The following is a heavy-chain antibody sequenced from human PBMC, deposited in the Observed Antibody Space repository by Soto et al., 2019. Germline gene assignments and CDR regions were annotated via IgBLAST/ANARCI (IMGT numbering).Heavy chain of an antibody. J-gene: IGHJ6*02. CDR3: YGMDV. CDR1: GYTFTRSG. CDR2: ISSYNGDT. Sequence: QVQLVQSGAEVKKPGASVKVSCKASGYTFTRSGITWVRQAPGQGPEWMGWISSYNGDTNYAQTFQGRVTMTTDTSTSTAYMELRSLRSDDTAVYYYYGMDVWGQGTPVTVSS. V-gene: IGHV1-18*01.